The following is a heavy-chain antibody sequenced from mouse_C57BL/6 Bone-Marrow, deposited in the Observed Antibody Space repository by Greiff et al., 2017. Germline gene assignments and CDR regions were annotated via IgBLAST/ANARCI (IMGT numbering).Heavy chain of an antibody. CDR3: ARLHYYGSPYGGYFDV. V-gene: IGHV1-80*01. Sequence: QVQLKESGAELVKPGASVKISCKASGYAFSSYWMNWVKQRPGKGLEWIGQIYPGDGDTNYNGKFKGKATLTADKSSSTAYMQLSSLTSEDSAVYFCARLHYYGSPYGGYFDVWGTGTTVTVSS. D-gene: IGHD1-1*01. CDR1: GYAFSSYW. J-gene: IGHJ1*03. CDR2: IYPGDGDT.